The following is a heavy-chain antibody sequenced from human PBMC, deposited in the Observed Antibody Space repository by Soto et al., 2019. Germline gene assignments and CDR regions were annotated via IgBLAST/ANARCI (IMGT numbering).Heavy chain of an antibody. CDR2: VWYDGST. Sequence: QGQLQESGPGLVKPSETLSLTCTVSGGSISGYYWSWIRQPPGKGLEWIGYVWYDGSTNYNPSLKSRVTISLDTSKNQFSLKLSSVTAADTAVYSCARLPWADYGGIFDPWGQGTLVTVSS. CDR3: ARLPWADYGGIFDP. D-gene: IGHD4-17*01. J-gene: IGHJ5*02. V-gene: IGHV4-59*01. CDR1: GGSISGYY.